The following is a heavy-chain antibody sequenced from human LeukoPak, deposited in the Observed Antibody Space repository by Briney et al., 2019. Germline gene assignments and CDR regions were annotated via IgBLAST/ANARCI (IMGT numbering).Heavy chain of an antibody. CDR1: GFTFSRYT. CDR3: ARDQRSYYGSGSSPFDI. Sequence: GGSLRPSCAASGFTFSRYTMHWIRQSPDKGLEWVAVISHHEINRYYADSVKGRFTISRDNSKNTLYLQMNSLRAEDTAVHYCARDQRSYYGSGSSPFDIWGQGTMVTVSS. V-gene: IGHV3-30*14. D-gene: IGHD3-10*01. CDR2: ISHHEINR. J-gene: IGHJ3*02.